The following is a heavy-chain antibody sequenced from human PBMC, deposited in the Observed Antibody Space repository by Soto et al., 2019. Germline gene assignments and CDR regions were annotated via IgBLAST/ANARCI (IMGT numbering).Heavy chain of an antibody. J-gene: IGHJ6*02. CDR3: ARAGQWFGGRDEPLFHELYGMDV. Sequence: GGSLRLSCAASGFTFSSYSMNWVRQAPGKGLEWVSSISSSSSYIYYADSVKGRFTISRDNSKNTLYLQMNSLRAEDTAVYYCARAGQWFGGRDEPLFHELYGMDVWGQGTTVTVSS. CDR1: GFTFSSYS. D-gene: IGHD3-10*01. V-gene: IGHV3-21*01. CDR2: ISSSSSYI.